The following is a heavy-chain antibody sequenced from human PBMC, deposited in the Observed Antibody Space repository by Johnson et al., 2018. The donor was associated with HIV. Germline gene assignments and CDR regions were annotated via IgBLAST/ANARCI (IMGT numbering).Heavy chain of an antibody. CDR2: IKQDGSEK. Sequence: VQLVESGGDVVQPGQSLRLSCTTSGFSFGDYAMTWFRQAPGKGLEWVANIKQDGSEKYYVDSVKGRFTISRDNAKNSLYLQMNSLRAEDTALYYCARDWFMVQGADAFDIWGQGTMVTVSS. V-gene: IGHV3-7*03. CDR3: ARDWFMVQGADAFDI. J-gene: IGHJ3*02. CDR1: GFSFGDYA. D-gene: IGHD3-10*01.